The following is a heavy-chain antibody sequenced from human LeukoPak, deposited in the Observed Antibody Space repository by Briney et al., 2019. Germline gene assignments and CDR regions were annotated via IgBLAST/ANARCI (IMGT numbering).Heavy chain of an antibody. CDR3: AKVGVGPAVAVEAFDI. D-gene: IGHD6-19*01. J-gene: IGHJ3*02. CDR1: GFTFGNYW. V-gene: IGHV3-74*01. CDR2: INTDGSRT. Sequence: GGSLRLSCAASGFTFGNYWMHWVRQAPGKGLVWVSRINTDGSRTTYADSVKGRFTISRDNSKNTLYLQMNSLRAEDTAVYYCAKVGVGPAVAVEAFDIWAKGQWSPSLQ.